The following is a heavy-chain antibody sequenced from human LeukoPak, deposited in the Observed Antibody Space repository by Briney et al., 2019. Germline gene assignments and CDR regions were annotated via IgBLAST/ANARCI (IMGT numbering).Heavy chain of an antibody. Sequence: GESLKISCKGSGYSFTSYWIGWVRQMPGKGLEWMGIIYPGDSDTRYSPSFQGQVTISADKSISTAYLQWSSLKASDTAMYYCARHLVGATPIGYYYYGMDVWGQGTTVTVSS. CDR1: GYSFTSYW. J-gene: IGHJ6*02. D-gene: IGHD1-26*01. V-gene: IGHV5-51*01. CDR2: IYPGDSDT. CDR3: ARHLVGATPIGYYYYGMDV.